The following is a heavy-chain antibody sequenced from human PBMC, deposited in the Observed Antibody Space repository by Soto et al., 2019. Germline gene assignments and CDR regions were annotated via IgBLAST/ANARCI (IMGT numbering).Heavy chain of an antibody. CDR1: GGSITSNW. D-gene: IGHD2-21*01. CDR3: ARHIEVSGTRGFDN. CDR2: IFHPGSA. Sequence: QVQLQESGPGLMKPSGTLSLTCAVSGGSITSNWWSWVRQPPGKGLEWIAEIFHPGSANYNPSLMGRLTISMDKSRNPLSLNLTSVTAADTAVYYCARHIEVSGTRGFDNWGQGTLVTVSS. V-gene: IGHV4-4*02. J-gene: IGHJ4*02.